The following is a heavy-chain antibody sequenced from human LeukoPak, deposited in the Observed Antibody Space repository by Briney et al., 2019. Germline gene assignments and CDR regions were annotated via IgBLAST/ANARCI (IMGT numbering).Heavy chain of an antibody. V-gene: IGHV5-51*01. CDR3: ARLSDSGNYYWRWVDY. CDR2: IYPGDSDT. Sequence: GESLKISCKGSGYSFTSYWIGWVRQMPGKGLEWMGIIYPGDSDTRYSPSFQGQITISADKSISTAYLQWSSLKASDTAMYYCARLSDSGNYYWRWVDYWGQGTLVTVSS. CDR1: GYSFTSYW. J-gene: IGHJ4*02. D-gene: IGHD3-10*01.